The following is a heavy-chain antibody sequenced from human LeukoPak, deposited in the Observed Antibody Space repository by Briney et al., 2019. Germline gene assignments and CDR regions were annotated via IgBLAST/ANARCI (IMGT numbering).Heavy chain of an antibody. V-gene: IGHV4-4*07. CDR1: GGSISSYY. Sequence: SETLSLTCTVSGGSISSYYWSWIRQPAGKGLEWIGRIYTSGSTNYNPSLKSRVTISVDKSKNQFSLKLSSVTAADTAVYCCAXXXXXXXXXXXXARYYYYYMDVXGKGTTVTVSS. J-gene: IGHJ6*03. CDR2: IYTSGST. CDR3: AXXXXXXXXXXXXARYYYYYMDV.